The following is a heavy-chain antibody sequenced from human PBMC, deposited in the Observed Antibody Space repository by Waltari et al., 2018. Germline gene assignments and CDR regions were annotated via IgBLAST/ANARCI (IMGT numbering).Heavy chain of an antibody. D-gene: IGHD5-12*01. CDR2: INPSGGST. CDR1: GYTFTSYF. CDR3: ARGSHGYNYYYYYYMDV. V-gene: IGHV1-46*01. J-gene: IGHJ6*03. Sequence: QVQLVQSGAEVKKPGASVKVSCKASGYTFTSYFMHWVRQAPGQGLEWMGIINPSGGSTSYAQKFEGRVTMTRDTSTSTVYMELSSLRSEDTAVYYCARGSHGYNYYYYYYMDVWGKGTTVTVSS.